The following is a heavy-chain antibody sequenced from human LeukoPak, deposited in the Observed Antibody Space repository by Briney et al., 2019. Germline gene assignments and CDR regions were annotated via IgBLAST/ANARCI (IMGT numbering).Heavy chain of an antibody. D-gene: IGHD1-26*01. CDR1: GGTFSSYA. CDR2: IIPIFGTA. Sequence: GASVKVSCKASGGTFSSYAISWVRQAPGQGLEWMGGIIPIFGTANYAQKFQGRVTITADESTSTAYMELSSLRSEDTAVYYCARSPGIVGATYNGNFDYWGQGTLVTVSS. CDR3: ARSPGIVGATYNGNFDY. J-gene: IGHJ4*02. V-gene: IGHV1-69*13.